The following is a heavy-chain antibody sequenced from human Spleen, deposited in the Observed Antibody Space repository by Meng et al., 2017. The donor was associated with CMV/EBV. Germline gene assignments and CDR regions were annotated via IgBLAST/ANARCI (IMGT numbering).Heavy chain of an antibody. CDR1: GGSISSSNW. CDR2: IYHSGST. Sequence: SETLSLTCAVSGGSISSSNWWSWVRQPPGKGLEWIGEIYHSGSTNYNPSLKSRVTISVDKSKNQFSLKLSSVTAADTAVYYCASKQEGFVLGGVIVEGNWFDPWGQGTLVTVSS. V-gene: IGHV4-4*02. J-gene: IGHJ5*02. CDR3: ASKQEGFVLGGVIVEGNWFDP. D-gene: IGHD3-16*02.